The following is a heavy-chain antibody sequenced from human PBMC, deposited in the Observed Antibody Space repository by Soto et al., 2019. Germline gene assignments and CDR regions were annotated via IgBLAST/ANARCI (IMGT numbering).Heavy chain of an antibody. CDR3: ARDLGLVSSSWYYFDY. J-gene: IGHJ4*02. D-gene: IGHD6-13*01. Sequence: GASVKVSCKASGYTFTSYGISWARQAPGQGLEWMGWISAYNGNTNYAQKLQGRVTMTTDTSTSTAYMELRSLRSDDTAVYYCARDLGLVSSSWYYFDYWGQGTLVTVSS. CDR2: ISAYNGNT. CDR1: GYTFTSYG. V-gene: IGHV1-18*01.